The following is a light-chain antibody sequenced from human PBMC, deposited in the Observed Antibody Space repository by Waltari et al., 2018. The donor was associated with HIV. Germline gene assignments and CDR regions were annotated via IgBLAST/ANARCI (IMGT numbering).Light chain of an antibody. J-gene: IGLJ2*01. Sequence: QSALTQPASVSGSPGQSITISCTGPTNDISTYNFVSWYQQSPGGAPNLIFFEVNSRPSGISDRFSGSMSGDTASLTISGLQAEDGAVYFCSSYTTRASVVFGGGTKLTVL. CDR1: TNDISTYNF. CDR2: EVN. CDR3: SSYTTRASVV. V-gene: IGLV2-14*01.